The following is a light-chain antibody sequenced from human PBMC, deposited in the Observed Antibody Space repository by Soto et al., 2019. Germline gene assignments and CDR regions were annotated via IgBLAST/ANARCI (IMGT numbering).Light chain of an antibody. V-gene: IGKV3-15*01. CDR1: QSVSSH. Sequence: IVMTQSPGTLSVSPGERATLSCRASQSVSSHLAWYQQKPGQAPRLLIYGASTRATGIPARFSGGGSGTEFTLIMSRLQSEDFAVYYCHQYNYWPSGTFGGGTKVEIK. CDR2: GAS. CDR3: HQYNYWPSGT. J-gene: IGKJ4*01.